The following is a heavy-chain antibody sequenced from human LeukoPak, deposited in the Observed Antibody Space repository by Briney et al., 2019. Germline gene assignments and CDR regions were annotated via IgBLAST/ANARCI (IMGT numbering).Heavy chain of an antibody. CDR2: MNPNSGNT. CDR1: GYTFSSYD. J-gene: IGHJ6*03. CDR3: ARFADWTMDV. D-gene: IGHD3/OR15-3a*01. Sequence: ASVKVSCKASGYTFSSYDINWVRQAPGQGLEWMGWMNPNSGNTGYAEKFQGRVTMTRNTSISTAYMELSSLRSEDTAVYYCARFADWTMDVWGKGTTVTVSS. V-gene: IGHV1-8*01.